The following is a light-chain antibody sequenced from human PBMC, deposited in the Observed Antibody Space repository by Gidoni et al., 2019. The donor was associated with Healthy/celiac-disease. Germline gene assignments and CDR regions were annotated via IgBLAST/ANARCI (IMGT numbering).Light chain of an antibody. CDR1: QSISSY. CDR3: QQSYSTPRT. Sequence: DIQRTRAPSSLSASVGDRVTITCRASQSISSYLNWYQQKPGKAPKLLIYAASSLQSGVPSRFSGSGSGTDFTLTISSLQSEDFATYYCQQSYSTPRTFGQGTKVEIK. V-gene: IGKV1-39*01. J-gene: IGKJ1*01. CDR2: AAS.